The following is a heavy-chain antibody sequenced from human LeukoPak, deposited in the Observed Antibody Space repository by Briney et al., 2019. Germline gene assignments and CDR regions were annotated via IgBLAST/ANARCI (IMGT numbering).Heavy chain of an antibody. CDR3: ARRVFYYDSSGNFDY. Sequence: TSETLSLTCTVSGGSISSSSYYGGWIRQPPGKGLEWIGSIYYSGSTYYNPSLKSRVTISVDTSKNQFSLKLSSATAADTAVYYCARRVFYYDSSGNFDYWGQGTLVTVSS. CDR1: GGSISSSSYY. D-gene: IGHD3-22*01. J-gene: IGHJ4*02. V-gene: IGHV4-39*01. CDR2: IYYSGST.